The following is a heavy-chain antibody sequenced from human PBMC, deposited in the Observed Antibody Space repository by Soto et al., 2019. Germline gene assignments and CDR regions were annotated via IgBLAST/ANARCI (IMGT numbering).Heavy chain of an antibody. J-gene: IGHJ4*02. CDR2: ISGSGGST. D-gene: IGHD1-26*01. V-gene: IGHV3-23*01. Sequence: EVPLLASGGGLVQPGGSLRLSCAASGFTFSSYAMSWVRQAPGKGLERVSVISGSGGSTYYADSVKGRFTISRDNSKNTLTRQMNILRAEDTAVYYCASRGSGSYYDYWGQVTLVTVST. CDR3: ASRGSGSYYDY. CDR1: GFTFSSYA.